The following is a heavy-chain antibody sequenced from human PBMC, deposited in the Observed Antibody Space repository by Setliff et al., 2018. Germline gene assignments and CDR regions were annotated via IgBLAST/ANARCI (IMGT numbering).Heavy chain of an antibody. J-gene: IGHJ4*02. CDR1: GYTFPSYY. CDR3: ARGYLWSGYYIEEYFDY. Sequence: GASVKVSCKASGYTFPSYYMHWVRQAPGQGLEWMGIINPSGGSTSYAQKFQGRVTMTRDTSTSTVYMELSSLRSEDTAVYYCARGYLWSGYYIEEYFDYWGQGTLVTVSS. D-gene: IGHD3-3*01. V-gene: IGHV1-46*01. CDR2: INPSGGST.